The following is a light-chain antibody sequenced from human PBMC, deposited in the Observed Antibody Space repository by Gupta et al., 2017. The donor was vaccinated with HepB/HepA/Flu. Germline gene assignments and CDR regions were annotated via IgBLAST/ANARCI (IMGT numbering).Light chain of an antibody. Sequence: DIQMTQSPSSLSASVGDRVTITCRASQNISRYLNWYQQKPGKAPNLLIYSASTSQSGVSSRFSGSGSGTDFTLTIRRPQPEAFATYYCQQTYSFPLTFGGGTKVEIK. CDR1: QNISRY. CDR2: SAS. CDR3: QQTYSFPLT. V-gene: IGKV1-39*01. J-gene: IGKJ4*01.